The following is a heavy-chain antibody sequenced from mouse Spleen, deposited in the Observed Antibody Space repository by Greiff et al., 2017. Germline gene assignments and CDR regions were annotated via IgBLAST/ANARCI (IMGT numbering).Heavy chain of an antibody. CDR2: IYPSDSET. CDR1: GYTFTSYW. CDR3: ARGYDYENWYFDV. J-gene: IGHJ1*01. Sequence: VQLQQSGAELVRPGSSVKLSCKASGYTFTSYWMDWVKQRPGQGLEWIGNIYPSDSETHYNQKFKDKATLTVDKSSSTAYMQLSSLTSEDSAVYYCARGYDYENWYFDVWGAGTTVTVSS. V-gene: IGHV1-61*01. D-gene: IGHD2-4*01.